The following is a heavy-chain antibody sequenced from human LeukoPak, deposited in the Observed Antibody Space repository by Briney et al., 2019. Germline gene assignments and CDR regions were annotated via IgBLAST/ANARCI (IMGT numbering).Heavy chain of an antibody. V-gene: IGHV3-53*01. J-gene: IGHJ6*02. Sequence: PGGSLRLSCAASGFTVSSNYMSWVRQAPGKGLEWVSVIYSGGSTYYADSVKGRFTISRDNSKNTLYLQMNSLRAEDTAVYYCAREERGQWRTSYYYGMDVWGQGTTVTVSS. CDR2: IYSGGST. CDR3: AREERGQWRTSYYYGMDV. D-gene: IGHD6-19*01. CDR1: GFTVSSNY.